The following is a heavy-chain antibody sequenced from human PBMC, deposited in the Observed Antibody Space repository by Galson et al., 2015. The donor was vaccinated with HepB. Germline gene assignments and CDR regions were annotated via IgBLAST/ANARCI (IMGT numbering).Heavy chain of an antibody. V-gene: IGHV4-61*02. Sequence: LSLTCTVSGGSISSGSYYWSWIRQPAGKGLEWIGRIYTSGSTNYNPSLKSRVTISVDTSKNQFSLKLSSVTAADTAVYYCARASVTPWNYYGMDVWGQGTTVTVSS. CDR1: GGSISSGSYY. CDR3: ARASVTPWNYYGMDV. D-gene: IGHD4-23*01. J-gene: IGHJ6*02. CDR2: IYTSGST.